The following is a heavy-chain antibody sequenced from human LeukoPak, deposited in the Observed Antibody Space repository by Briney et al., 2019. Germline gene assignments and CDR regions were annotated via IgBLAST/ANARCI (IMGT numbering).Heavy chain of an antibody. J-gene: IGHJ4*02. CDR1: GFTFSSYS. CDR2: ISSSSSYI. CDR3: ARVRWELRGNYFDY. D-gene: IGHD1-26*01. Sequence: GGSLRLSRAASGFTFSSYSMNWVRQAPGKGLEWVSSISSSSSYIYYADSVKGRFTISRDNAKNSLYLQMNSLRAEDTAVYYCARVRWELRGNYFDYWGQGTLVTVSS. V-gene: IGHV3-21*01.